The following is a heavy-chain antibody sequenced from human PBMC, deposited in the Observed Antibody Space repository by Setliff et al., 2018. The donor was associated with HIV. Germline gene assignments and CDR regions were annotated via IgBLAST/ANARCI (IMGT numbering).Heavy chain of an antibody. CDR2: ISGSGSNT. CDR1: GFTFSSYA. J-gene: IGHJ4*02. D-gene: IGHD6-19*01. V-gene: IGHV3-23*01. Sequence: GGSLRLSCAASGFTFSSYALSWFRQAPGKGLEWVSGISGSGSNTYYADSVKVRFTISRDNSNNTLYLQMNSLRTEDTAVYYCAKESDNTSGHHDYRGQGTLVTVSS. CDR3: AKESDNTSGHHDY.